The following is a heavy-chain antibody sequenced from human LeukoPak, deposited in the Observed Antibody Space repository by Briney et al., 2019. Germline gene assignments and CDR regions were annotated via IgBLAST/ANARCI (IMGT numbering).Heavy chain of an antibody. V-gene: IGHV3-21*01. CDR3: ARGIKSGWDLSY. CDR2: ISSSSSYI. D-gene: IGHD6-19*01. J-gene: IGHJ4*02. Sequence: GGSLRLSRAASGLSLVSSRVNSVRQAPGKGLEWVSSISSSSSYIYYADSVKGRFTISRDNAKNSLYLQMNSLRAEDTAVYYCARGIKSGWDLSYSGQGTLVTVSS. CDR1: GLSLVSSR.